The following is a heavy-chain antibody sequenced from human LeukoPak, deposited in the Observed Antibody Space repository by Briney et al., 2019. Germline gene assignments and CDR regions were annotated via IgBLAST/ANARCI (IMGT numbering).Heavy chain of an antibody. J-gene: IGHJ4*02. CDR1: GFTFSNYA. V-gene: IGHV3-23*01. Sequence: GGSLRLSCAASGFTFSNYAMNWVRRAPGKGLEWLSAISASGYTTYYADSVKGRFTISRDNSKNTLYLQMGSLRAEDMAVYYCARDLLGDGYPGYWGQGTLVTVSS. CDR3: ARDLLGDGYPGY. CDR2: ISASGYTT. D-gene: IGHD5-24*01.